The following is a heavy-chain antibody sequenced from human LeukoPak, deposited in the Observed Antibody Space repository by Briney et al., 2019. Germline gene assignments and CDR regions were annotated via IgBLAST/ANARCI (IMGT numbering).Heavy chain of an antibody. Sequence: SETLSLTCAVYGGSFSVYYWSWIRQPPRKGLEWIGEINHSGSTNYNPSLKSRVTISVDTSKTQFSLKLSSVTAADTDVYYCARARRGTPPDPDYYYYYGMDVWGQGTTVTVSS. CDR1: GGSFSVYY. CDR2: INHSGST. D-gene: IGHD1-14*01. CDR3: ARARRGTPPDPDYYYYYGMDV. J-gene: IGHJ6*02. V-gene: IGHV4-34*01.